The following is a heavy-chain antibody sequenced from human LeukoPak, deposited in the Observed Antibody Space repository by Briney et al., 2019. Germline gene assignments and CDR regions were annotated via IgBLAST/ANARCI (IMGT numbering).Heavy chain of an antibody. D-gene: IGHD4-17*01. CDR1: VGIFRSYA. Sequence: GASVKVSCKASVGIFRSYAISWVRQAPGQGLEWMGGIIPIFGTANYAQKFQGRVTITTDESTSTAYMELSSLRSEDTAVYYCARVYGDYVDGXYLDXXGXGTXVTV. CDR2: IIPIFGTA. V-gene: IGHV1-69*05. J-gene: IGHJ4*02. CDR3: ARVYGDYVDGXYLDX.